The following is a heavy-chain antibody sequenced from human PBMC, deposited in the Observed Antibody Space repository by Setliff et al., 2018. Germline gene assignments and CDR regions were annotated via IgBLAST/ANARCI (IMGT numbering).Heavy chain of an antibody. J-gene: IGHJ4*02. CDR1: AYIFNSYG. CDR3: SRLVRYCTTTSCQRLSGGEY. D-gene: IGHD2-2*01. V-gene: IGHV1-18*01. Sequence: ASVKVSCKSSAYIFNSYGISWVRQAPGQGLEWMGWISSYNDITNYAHKLQGRVTMTTDTSTDTAYLELRSLRSDDTAVYYCSRLVRYCTTTSCQRLSGGEYWGQGTQVTVSS. CDR2: ISSYNDIT.